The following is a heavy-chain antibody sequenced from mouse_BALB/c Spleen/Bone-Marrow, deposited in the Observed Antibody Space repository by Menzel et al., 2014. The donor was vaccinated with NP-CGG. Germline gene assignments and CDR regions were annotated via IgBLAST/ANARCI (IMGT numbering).Heavy chain of an antibody. Sequence: QVQLKQSGPELVKPGASVRISCKASGYTLXSYYIHWVKQRPGQGLEWIGWIFPGNVNTKYNEKFKGKATLTADKSSSTAYMQLSSLTSEDSAVYFCARDSMDYWGQGTSVTVSS. CDR3: ARDSMDY. V-gene: IGHV1S56*01. CDR1: GYTLXSYY. J-gene: IGHJ4*01. CDR2: IFPGNVNT.